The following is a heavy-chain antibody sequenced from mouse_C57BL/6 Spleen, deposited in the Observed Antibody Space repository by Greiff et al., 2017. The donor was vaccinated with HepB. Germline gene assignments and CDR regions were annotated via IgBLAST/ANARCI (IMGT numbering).Heavy chain of an antibody. V-gene: IGHV5-9*04. Sequence: EVQLQESGGGLVKPGGSLKLSCAASGFTFSSYTMSWVRQTPEKRLEWVGTISGGGGNTYYPDSVKGRFTISRDNAKNTLYLQMSRLRSEDAAVYYCARQNLTGYYFDYWGQVTTLTVSS. CDR2: ISGGGGNT. CDR1: GFTFSSYT. J-gene: IGHJ2*01. D-gene: IGHD4-1*01. CDR3: ARQNLTGYYFDY.